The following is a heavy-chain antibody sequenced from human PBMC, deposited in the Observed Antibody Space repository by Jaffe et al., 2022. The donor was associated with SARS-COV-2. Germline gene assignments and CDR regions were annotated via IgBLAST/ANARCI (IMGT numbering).Heavy chain of an antibody. CDR3: ARDIGGWLQFGAFDI. D-gene: IGHD5-12*01. CDR2: IKQDGSEK. V-gene: IGHV3-7*01. CDR1: GFTFSSYW. J-gene: IGHJ3*02. Sequence: EVQLVESGGGLVQPGGSLRLSCAASGFTFSSYWMSWVRQAPGKGLEWVANIKQDGSEKYYVDSVKGRFTISRDNAKNSLYLQMNSLRAEDTAVYYCARDIGGWLQFGAFDIWGQGTMVTVSS.